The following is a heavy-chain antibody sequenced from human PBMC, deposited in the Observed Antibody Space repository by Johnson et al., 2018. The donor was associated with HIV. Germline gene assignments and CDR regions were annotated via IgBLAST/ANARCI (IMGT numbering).Heavy chain of an antibody. CDR1: AFTFSNYA. J-gene: IGHJ3*02. V-gene: IGHV3-30*04. CDR3: AKDGIDRERIRYFDWLLLNAFDI. D-gene: IGHD3-9*01. Sequence: QVQLVESGGGVVQPGRSLRLACAASAFTFSNYAMHWVRQAPGKGLEWVASLSYDGSDKYYADSVKGRFTISRDNSKNTLYLQMNSLRAEDTAVYYCAKDGIDRERIRYFDWLLLNAFDIWGQGTMVTVSS. CDR2: LSYDGSDK.